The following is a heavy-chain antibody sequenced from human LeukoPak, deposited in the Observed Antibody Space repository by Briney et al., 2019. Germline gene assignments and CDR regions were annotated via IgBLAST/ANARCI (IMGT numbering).Heavy chain of an antibody. CDR2: IYSGGGT. D-gene: IGHD6-13*01. Sequence: GGSLRLSCAASGFIFSSNYMSWVRQAPGKGLEWVSVIYSGGGTYYTDAVKGRFTISRDNYNNKVNLKMKSMRAEDTAVYYCERGRLVPAGGPGSYYFDYWGQGTLVTVSS. J-gene: IGHJ4*02. V-gene: IGHV3-66*01. CDR3: ERGRLVPAGGPGSYYFDY. CDR1: GFIFSSNY.